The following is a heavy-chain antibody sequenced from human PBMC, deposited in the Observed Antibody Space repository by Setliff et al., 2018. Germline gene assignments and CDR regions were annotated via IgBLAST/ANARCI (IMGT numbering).Heavy chain of an antibody. CDR2: VYYSGTA. CDR1: GGPFSGAS. J-gene: IGHJ4*02. CDR3: AKGGTYRYFDF. D-gene: IGHD1-26*01. V-gene: IGHV4-59*01. Sequence: SETLSLTCTVSGGPFSGASIWSWIRQPPGKGLEFIGYVYYSGTAKYDPSLESRAIMSVDASKNQISLKLNSVTAADTAVYCCAKGGTYRYFDFWGQGALVTVSS.